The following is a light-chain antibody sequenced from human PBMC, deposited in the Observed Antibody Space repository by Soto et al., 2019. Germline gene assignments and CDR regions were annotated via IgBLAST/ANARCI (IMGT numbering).Light chain of an antibody. J-gene: IGLJ1*01. CDR3: KCYDSSLGVYV. CDR1: SSNIGPGDD. V-gene: IGLV1-40*01. Sequence: QSVLRQPVSGRGAQGWAVTITRTGSSSNIGPGDDLHWDQQPPGTAPGLLIYGNSNRRPGVRDRFSGSKSGTAASLPMTGLQAEDEADYSCKCYDSSLGVYVFGTGTKVTV. CDR2: GNS.